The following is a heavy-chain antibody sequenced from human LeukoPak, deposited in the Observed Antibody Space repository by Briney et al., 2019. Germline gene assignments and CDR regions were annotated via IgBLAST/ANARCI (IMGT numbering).Heavy chain of an antibody. CDR1: GFTFSSYH. CDR3: AKAEGATLYYYGVDV. Sequence: PGGSLRLSCAASGFTFSSYHMNWVRQAPGKGLEWVSTISSGGGDTYIADSVKGRFTISRDNSKYTLYLQMNRLRADDTAVYYCAKAEGATLYYYGVDVWGQGTTVTVSS. V-gene: IGHV3-23*01. CDR2: ISSGGGDT. J-gene: IGHJ6*02.